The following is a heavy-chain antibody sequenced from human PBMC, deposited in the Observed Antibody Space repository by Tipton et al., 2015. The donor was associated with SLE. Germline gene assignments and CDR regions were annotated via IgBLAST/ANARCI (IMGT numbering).Heavy chain of an antibody. V-gene: IGHV3-21*01. D-gene: IGHD6-13*01. CDR3: AASTSWSPRFDY. CDR1: GFTTLSIYT. J-gene: IGHJ4*02. Sequence: SLRLSCAASGFTTLSIYTMNWVRQTPGKGLEWVSSISASSTYIYYADSVRGRFTISRDNAEESLYLQMNSLRAEDTAVYYCAASTSWSPRFDYWGQGNLVTVSS. CDR2: ISASSTYI.